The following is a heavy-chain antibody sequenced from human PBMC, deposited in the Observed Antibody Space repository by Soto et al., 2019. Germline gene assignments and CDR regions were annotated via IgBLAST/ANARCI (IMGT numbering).Heavy chain of an antibody. CDR3: ARGGYDTSGQTFIGWGPDC. Sequence: HVQLQESGPGPVTPSQTLSLSCTFPGVPITMVIYYGPWFPHSPGKGLEGIGTRYYIGNTYYNPSLNGRATISVDTSNNQFSLKLTSVTAADTAVYYCARGGYDTSGQTFIGWGPDCWGQGTLVTVSS. J-gene: IGHJ4*02. CDR1: GVPITMVIYY. D-gene: IGHD3-22*01. CDR2: RYYIGNT. V-gene: IGHV4-30-4*01.